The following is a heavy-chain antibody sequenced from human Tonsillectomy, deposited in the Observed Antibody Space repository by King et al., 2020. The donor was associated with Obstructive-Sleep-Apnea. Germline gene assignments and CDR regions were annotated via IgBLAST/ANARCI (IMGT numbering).Heavy chain of an antibody. CDR3: ARERTYYYGMDV. Sequence: VQLVESGGGLVQPGGSLRLSCAASGFSFSSYWMHWVRQAPGKGLVWVSRINSDGSCTSSADSVKGRFTISRDNAKNTLYLQMNSLRAEDTAVYFGARERTYYYGMDVWGQGTPVTVSS. J-gene: IGHJ6*02. CDR1: GFSFSSYW. CDR2: INSDGSCT. V-gene: IGHV3-74*01.